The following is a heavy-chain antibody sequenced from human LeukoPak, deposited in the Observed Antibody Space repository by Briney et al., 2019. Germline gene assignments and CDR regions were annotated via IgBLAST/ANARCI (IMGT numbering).Heavy chain of an antibody. D-gene: IGHD6-19*01. CDR2: ISGDGSDT. CDR1: GFTFSSYC. J-gene: IGHJ4*02. V-gene: IGHV3-74*03. CDR3: VRGHTTSGWYIGVL. Sequence: GGSLRLSCAASGFTFSSYCMHWVRQAPGKGLVWVSRISGDGSDTSYADSVKGRFTISRDNAKNTLYLQMNTLGAEDTAVYYCVRGHTTSGWYIGVLWGQGALVPVSS.